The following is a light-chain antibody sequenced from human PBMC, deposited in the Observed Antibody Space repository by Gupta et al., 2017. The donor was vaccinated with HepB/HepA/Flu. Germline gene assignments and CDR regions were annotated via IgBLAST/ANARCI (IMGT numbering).Light chain of an antibody. CDR3: CSYAGSYTWL. Sequence: QSALTQPRSVSGSPGQSVTISCTGTSSDVGSYNFVSWYQQHPGKAPKLMIYDVTKRPSGVPDRFSGSKSVNTASLTISGLQAEDEADYYCCSYAGSYTWLFGGGTKLTVL. V-gene: IGLV2-11*01. CDR1: SSDVGSYNF. J-gene: IGLJ3*02. CDR2: DVT.